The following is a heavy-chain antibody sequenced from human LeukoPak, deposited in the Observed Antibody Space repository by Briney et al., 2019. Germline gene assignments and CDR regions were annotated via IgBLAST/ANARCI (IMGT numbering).Heavy chain of an antibody. CDR1: GGSFSGYY. V-gene: IGHV4-34*01. CDR3: ARDVAAAAINYGMDV. Sequence: SETLSLTCAVYGGSFSGYYWSWIRQPPGKGLEWIGEINHSGSTNYNPSLKSRVTISVDTSKNQFSLKLSSVTAADTAAYYCARDVAAAAINYGMDVWGQGTTVTVSS. CDR2: INHSGST. J-gene: IGHJ6*02. D-gene: IGHD2-15*01.